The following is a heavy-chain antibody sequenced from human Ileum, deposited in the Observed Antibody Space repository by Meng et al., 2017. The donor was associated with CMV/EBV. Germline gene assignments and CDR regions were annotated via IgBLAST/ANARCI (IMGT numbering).Heavy chain of an antibody. J-gene: IGHJ4*02. CDR2: IKQDGSEK. CDR1: GFTFSSYW. Sequence: GGSLRLSCAASGFTFSSYWMSWVRQAPGKGLEWVANIKQDGSEKYYVDSVKGRFTISRDNAKNTLYLQMNSLRAEDTAVYYCARPIAAAGTQNLIDYWGQGTLVTVSS. D-gene: IGHD6-13*01. CDR3: ARPIAAAGTQNLIDY. V-gene: IGHV3-7*01.